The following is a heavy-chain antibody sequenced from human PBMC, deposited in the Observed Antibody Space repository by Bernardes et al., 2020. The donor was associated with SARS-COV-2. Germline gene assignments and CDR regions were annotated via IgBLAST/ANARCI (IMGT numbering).Heavy chain of an antibody. V-gene: IGHV3-74*01. CDR2: INSDVSST. Sequence: GGSLRLSCVASGLTFTSYWMHWVRQAPGKGLVWVSRINSDVSSTSYADSVKGRFTIPRDNAKNTLYLQMNSLRAEDTAVYYCAKGGVKQLDYWGQGTLVTVSS. CDR3: AKGGVKQLDY. J-gene: IGHJ4*02. D-gene: IGHD6-13*01. CDR1: GLTFTSYW.